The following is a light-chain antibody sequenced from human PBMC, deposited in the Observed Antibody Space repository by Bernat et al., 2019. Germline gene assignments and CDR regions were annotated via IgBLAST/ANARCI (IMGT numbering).Light chain of an antibody. J-gene: IGKJ2*01. V-gene: IGKV3-20*01. CDR3: QQYGSSPYT. Sequence: EIVLTQSPGTLSLSPGERITLSCRASQSVSSDYLAWFQQRPGQALRLLIYAASSTATGLPDRFSGSGSGTDFTLTISRLEPEDFAVYYCQQYGSSPYTFGQGTKLEIK. CDR2: AAS. CDR1: QSVSSDY.